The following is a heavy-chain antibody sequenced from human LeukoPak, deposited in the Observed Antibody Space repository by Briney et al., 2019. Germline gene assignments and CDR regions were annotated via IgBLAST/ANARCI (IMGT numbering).Heavy chain of an antibody. V-gene: IGHV1-24*01. D-gene: IGHD1-26*01. J-gene: IGHJ4*02. CDR3: ATGGIYSLLDY. CDR1: GHTLTDLS. Sequence: ASVKVSCKVSGHTLTDLSTHWVRQAPGGGLEWMGGLDPENGETIYAQKFQGRVTMTEDTSTDTAYMELSSLRSEDTAVYYCATGGIYSLLDYWGQRTLVTVSS. CDR2: LDPENGET.